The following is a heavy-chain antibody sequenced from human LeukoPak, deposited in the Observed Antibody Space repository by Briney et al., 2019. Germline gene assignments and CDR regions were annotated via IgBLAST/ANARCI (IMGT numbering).Heavy chain of an antibody. CDR3: ARSPTETYYYDRRLDY. J-gene: IGHJ4*02. CDR1: GYTFTSYG. D-gene: IGHD3-22*01. V-gene: IGHV1-18*01. Sequence: ASVKVSCKASGYTFTSYGISWVRQAPGQGLEWMGWISAYNGNTNYAQKLQGRVTVTTDTSTSTAYMELRSLRSDDTAVYYCARSPTETYYYDRRLDYWGQGTLVTVSS. CDR2: ISAYNGNT.